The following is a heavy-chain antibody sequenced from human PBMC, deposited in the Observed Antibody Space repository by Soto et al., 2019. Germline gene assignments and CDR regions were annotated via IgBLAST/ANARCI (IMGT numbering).Heavy chain of an antibody. V-gene: IGHV1-24*01. CDR3: AKGRDNRSGYRFIWFDP. CDR1: GYSVTKLS. CDR2: FDPEDGQI. D-gene: IGHD3-22*01. J-gene: IGHJ5*02. Sequence: QVHLVQSGAEVKKPGASVKVSCKVSGYSVTKLSMHWVRQAPGKGLEWMGGFDPEDGQIIYAQEFQGRVTMTEDTSTSTAYMELSSLTSEDTAVYYCAKGRDNRSGYRFIWFDPWGQGSLVTVSS.